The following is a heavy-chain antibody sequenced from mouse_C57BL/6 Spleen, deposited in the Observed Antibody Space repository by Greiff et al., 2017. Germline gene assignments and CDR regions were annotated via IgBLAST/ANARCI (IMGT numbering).Heavy chain of an antibody. CDR2: IHPSSGST. Sequence: QVQLKQPGAELVKPGASVKLSCKASGYTFTSYWMHWVKQRPGQGLEWIGMIHPSSGSTNYNEKFKSKATLTVDKSSSTAYMQLSSLTSEDSAVYYCARGGLRYAMDYWGQGTSVTVSS. CDR1: GYTFTSYW. CDR3: ARGGLRYAMDY. J-gene: IGHJ4*01. D-gene: IGHD2-2*01. V-gene: IGHV1-64*01.